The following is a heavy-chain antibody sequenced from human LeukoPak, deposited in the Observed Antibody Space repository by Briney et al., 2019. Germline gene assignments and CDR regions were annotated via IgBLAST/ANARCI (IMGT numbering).Heavy chain of an antibody. Sequence: GGSLRLSCAVSGITLSNYGMSWVRQAPGKGLEWVAGISDSGGSTNYADSVKGRFTISRDNPKNTLYLQMNSLRAEDTAVYYCARGDIAARDFDYWGQGTLVTVSS. CDR3: ARGDIAARDFDY. J-gene: IGHJ4*02. D-gene: IGHD6-6*01. V-gene: IGHV3-23*01. CDR2: ISDSGGST. CDR1: GITLSNYG.